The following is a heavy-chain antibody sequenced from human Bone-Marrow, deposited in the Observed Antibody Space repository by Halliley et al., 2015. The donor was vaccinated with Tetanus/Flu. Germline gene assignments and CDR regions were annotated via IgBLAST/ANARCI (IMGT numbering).Heavy chain of an antibody. D-gene: IGHD5-12*01. CDR1: GFIFGTYA. CDR3: ARDTRGYSYGEAFDI. CDR2: MSSDGSNK. J-gene: IGHJ3*02. Sequence: SLRLSCAASGFIFGTYAIHWVRQAPGKGLEWVAVMSSDGSNKYYADSVKGRFTISRDNSKNTLYLQMNSLRPEDTAVYYCARDTRGYSYGEAFDIWGRGTVVTVSS. V-gene: IGHV3-30-3*01.